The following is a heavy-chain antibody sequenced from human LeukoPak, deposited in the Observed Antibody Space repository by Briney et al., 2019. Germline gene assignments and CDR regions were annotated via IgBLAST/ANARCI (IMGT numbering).Heavy chain of an antibody. Sequence: EASVKVSCKASGYTFTGYYMHWVRQATGQGLEWMGWMNPNSGNTGYAQKFQGRVTITRNTSISTAYMELSSLRSEDTAVYYCARGGGYSSGFRWGQGTLVTVSS. V-gene: IGHV1-8*03. CDR2: MNPNSGNT. J-gene: IGHJ4*02. CDR3: ARGGGYSSGFR. CDR1: GYTFTGYY. D-gene: IGHD6-19*01.